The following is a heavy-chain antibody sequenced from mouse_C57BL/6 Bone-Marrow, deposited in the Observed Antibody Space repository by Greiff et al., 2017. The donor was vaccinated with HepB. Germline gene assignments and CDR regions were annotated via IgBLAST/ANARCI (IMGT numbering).Heavy chain of an antibody. CDR3: ARYYGSSYRFAY. J-gene: IGHJ3*01. Sequence: VQLQESGAALVKPGASVTLSCKSSGYTFPLYWMHLVKQRPGHGLEWIGMIHPNSGSTNYNEKFKSKATLTVDKSSSTAYMQLSSLTSEDSAVYYGARYYGSSYRFAYWGQGTLVTVSA. D-gene: IGHD1-1*01. CDR1: GYTFPLYW. CDR2: IHPNSGST. V-gene: IGHV1-64*01.